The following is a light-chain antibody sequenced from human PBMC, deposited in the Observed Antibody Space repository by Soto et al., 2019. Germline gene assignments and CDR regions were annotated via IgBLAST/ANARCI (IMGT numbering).Light chain of an antibody. J-gene: IGKJ2*01. Sequence: ETVMTQXPVTLSVSPGERATLSCRASQSVGGNVAWYQQKPGQAPRLLLYATSTRATGIPARFSGSGSRTEFTLTISSLQSEDSAVYFCQQYSDWPPYTFGQGTKLEIK. V-gene: IGKV3-15*01. CDR1: QSVGGN. CDR2: ATS. CDR3: QQYSDWPPYT.